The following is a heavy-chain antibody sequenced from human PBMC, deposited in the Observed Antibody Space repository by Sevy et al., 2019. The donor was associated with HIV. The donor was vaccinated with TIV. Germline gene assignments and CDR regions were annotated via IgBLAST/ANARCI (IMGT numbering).Heavy chain of an antibody. CDR2: ISYDGSNK. J-gene: IGHJ6*02. CDR3: ARDRGLRVYYYYGMDV. V-gene: IGHV3-30-3*01. CDR1: GFTFSSYA. Sequence: GGSLRLSCAASGFTFSSYAMHWVRQAPGKGREGGAVISYDGSNKYYADSVKGRFTISRDNSKNTLYLQMNSLRAEDTAVYYCARDRGLRVYYYYGMDVWGQGTTVTVSS.